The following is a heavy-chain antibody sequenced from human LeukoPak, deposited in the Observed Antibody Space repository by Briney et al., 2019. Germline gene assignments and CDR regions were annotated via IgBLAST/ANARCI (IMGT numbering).Heavy chain of an antibody. D-gene: IGHD2-15*01. CDR3: ARAYCSGGSCPNFDY. Sequence: SETLSLTCTVSGGSISSYYWSWIRQPPWKGLEWIGYIHYIGSTNYNPSLKSRVTISGDTSKNQFSLKLSSVTAADTAVYYCARAYCSGGSCPNFDYWGQGTLVTVSS. CDR2: IHYIGST. CDR1: GGSISSYY. V-gene: IGHV4-59*01. J-gene: IGHJ4*02.